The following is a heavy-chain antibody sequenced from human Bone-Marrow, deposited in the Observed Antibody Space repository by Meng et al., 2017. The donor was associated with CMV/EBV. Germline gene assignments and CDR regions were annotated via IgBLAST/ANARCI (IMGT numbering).Heavy chain of an antibody. CDR1: GFTVRNNY. CDR2: IRGNGDIT. Sequence: GESLKISCTASGFTVRNNYMSWVRQAPGKGLEWVSAIRGNGDITHYADSVRGRFTISRDNSKNTLYLQMHSLRAEDTAVYYCANSVPAAGTGMDYWGQGTLVTVSS. J-gene: IGHJ4*02. CDR3: ANSVPAAGTGMDY. D-gene: IGHD6-13*01. V-gene: IGHV3-23*01.